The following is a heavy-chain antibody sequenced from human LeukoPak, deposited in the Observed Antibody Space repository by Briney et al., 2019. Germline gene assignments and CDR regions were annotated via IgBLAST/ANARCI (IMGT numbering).Heavy chain of an antibody. J-gene: IGHJ6*03. V-gene: IGHV3-21*01. D-gene: IGHD3-10*01. CDR2: ISSSSSYI. CDR3: ARDTAGTDYYYYMDV. Sequence: GGTLRLSCAASGFTFSSYSMNWVRQAPRKGLEWVSSISSSSSYIYYADSVKGRFTISRDNAKNSLYLQMNSLRAEDTAVYYCARDTAGTDYYYYMDVWGKGTTVTVSS. CDR1: GFTFSSYS.